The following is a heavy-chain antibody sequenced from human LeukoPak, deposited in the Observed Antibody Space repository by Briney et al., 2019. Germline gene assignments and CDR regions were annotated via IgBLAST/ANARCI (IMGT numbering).Heavy chain of an antibody. CDR2: IWSSSTPI. D-gene: IGHD3-10*01. J-gene: IGHJ6*02. V-gene: IGHV3-21*01. CDR1: GFTIRNYA. CDR3: ARDPEGDGYYGMDV. Sequence: EPGGSLRLSCTASGFTIRNYAMNWVRQAPGKGLEWVSSIWSSSTPIFYADSLKGRFTIPRDNAKTSLFLQMNSLSAEDTAVYYCARDPEGDGYYGMDVWGPGTSVTVSS.